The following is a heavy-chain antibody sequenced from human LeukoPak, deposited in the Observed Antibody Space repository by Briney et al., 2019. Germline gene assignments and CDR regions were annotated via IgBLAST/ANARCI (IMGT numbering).Heavy chain of an antibody. CDR3: AKLKEVPYYYDSSGAGHYFDY. Sequence: GGSLRLSCAASGFTFSNYAMNCVRQAPGKGLEWVSYISDSGGSTYYADSVEGRFTISRDNSKNTLYLQLNSLRAEDTAVYYCAKLKEVPYYYDSSGAGHYFDYWGQGTLVTVSS. J-gene: IGHJ4*02. D-gene: IGHD3-22*01. CDR2: ISDSGGST. V-gene: IGHV3-23*01. CDR1: GFTFSNYA.